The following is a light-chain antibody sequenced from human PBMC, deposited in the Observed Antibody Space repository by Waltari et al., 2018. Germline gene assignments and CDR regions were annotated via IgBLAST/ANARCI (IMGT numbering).Light chain of an antibody. J-gene: IGLJ2*01. CDR1: SSNIARPH. V-gene: IGLV1-47*01. CDR2: RNN. CDR3: AAWDDSLSVVI. Sequence: SVITQPPPESETPGHRITISCSGSSSNIARPHVYCYQQFPGTAPKLLIKRNNQRPSGVPDRFSGSKSGTSASLAISGLRSEDEAEYYCAAWDDSLSVVIFGGGTKLTVL.